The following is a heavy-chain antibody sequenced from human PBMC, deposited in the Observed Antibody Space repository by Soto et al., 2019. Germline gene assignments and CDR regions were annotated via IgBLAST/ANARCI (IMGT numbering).Heavy chain of an antibody. D-gene: IGHD2-8*01. V-gene: IGHV3-21*01. J-gene: IGHJ6*02. CDR1: GFTFSSYS. CDR3: ARSRRPLNGVCTPHYYYYYGMDV. CDR2: ISSSSSYI. Sequence: GGSLRLSCAASGFTFSSYSMNWVRQAPGKGLEWVSSISSSSSYIYYADSVKGRFTISRDNAKNSLYLQTNSLRAEDTAVYHCARSRRPLNGVCTPHYYYYYGMDVWGQVT.